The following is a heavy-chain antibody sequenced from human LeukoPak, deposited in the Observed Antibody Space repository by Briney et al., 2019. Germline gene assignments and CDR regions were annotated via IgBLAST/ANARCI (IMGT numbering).Heavy chain of an antibody. Sequence: SETLSPTCTVSGGSISSYYWSWIRQPPGKGLEWIGYIYYSGSTNYNPSLKSRVTISVDTSKNQFSLKLTSVTAADTAVYYCARDRGVASYFYYGLDVWGQGTTVTVSS. CDR2: IYYSGST. V-gene: IGHV4-59*01. D-gene: IGHD5-12*01. CDR1: GGSISSYY. J-gene: IGHJ6*02. CDR3: ARDRGVASYFYYGLDV.